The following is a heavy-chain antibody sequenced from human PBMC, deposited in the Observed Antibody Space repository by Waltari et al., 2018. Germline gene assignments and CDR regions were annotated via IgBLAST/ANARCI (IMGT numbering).Heavy chain of an antibody. Sequence: QVQLQESGPGLVKPSETLSLTCTVSGGSISSYYWSWIRQPPGKGLEWIGYIYYSGSTNYNPSLKSRVTISVDTSKNQFSLKLSSVTAADTAVYYCARRGYSYGPGWYFDLWGRGTLVTVSS. CDR1: GGSISSYY. D-gene: IGHD5-18*01. CDR2: IYYSGST. J-gene: IGHJ2*01. V-gene: IGHV4-59*08. CDR3: ARRGYSYGPGWYFDL.